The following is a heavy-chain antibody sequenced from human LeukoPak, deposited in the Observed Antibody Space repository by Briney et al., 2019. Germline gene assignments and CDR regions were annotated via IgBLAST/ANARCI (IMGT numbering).Heavy chain of an antibody. CDR2: ISYDGSNK. Sequence: GGSLRLSCAASGFTFSSYAMHLVRQAPGKGLEWVAVISYDGSNKYYADSVKGRFTISRDNSKNTLYLQMNSLRAEDTAVYYCARGIDYYFDYWGQGTLVTVSS. D-gene: IGHD3-9*01. CDR1: GFTFSSYA. V-gene: IGHV3-30*01. CDR3: ARGIDYYFDY. J-gene: IGHJ4*02.